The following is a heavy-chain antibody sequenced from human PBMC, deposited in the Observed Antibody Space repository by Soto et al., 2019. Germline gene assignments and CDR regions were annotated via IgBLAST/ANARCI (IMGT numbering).Heavy chain of an antibody. V-gene: IGHV3-23*01. D-gene: IGHD1-26*01. CDR1: GFTFNNYA. CDR3: AKERLYSGSYYVFDY. Sequence: DVQLLESGGGLVQPGGSLRLSCAASGFTFNNYAMTWVRQAPGKGLEWVSGISGTGSGTYYAVSVKGRFSISRDNSNNTLYLQMNSLRAEDTAVYYCAKERLYSGSYYVFDYWGQGTLVTVSS. J-gene: IGHJ4*02. CDR2: ISGTGSGT.